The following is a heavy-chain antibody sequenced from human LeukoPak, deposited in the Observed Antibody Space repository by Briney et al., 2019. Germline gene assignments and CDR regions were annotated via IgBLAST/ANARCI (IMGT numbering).Heavy chain of an antibody. CDR2: IYSGGST. D-gene: IGHD2-2*01. J-gene: IGHJ6*02. Sequence: PGGSLRLSCAASGFTVSSNYMSWVRQAPGKGLGWVSVIYSGGSTYYADSVKGRFTISRDNSKNTLYLQMNSLRAEDAAVYYCAREIVVVPAASRTHYYYYGMDVWGQGTTVTVSS. CDR1: GFTVSSNY. CDR3: AREIVVVPAASRTHYYYYGMDV. V-gene: IGHV3-66*02.